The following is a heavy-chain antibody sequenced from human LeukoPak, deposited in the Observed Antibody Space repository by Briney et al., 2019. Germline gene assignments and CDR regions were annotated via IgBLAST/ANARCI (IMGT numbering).Heavy chain of an antibody. CDR3: VTVSSFDY. CDR2: VRNKANSHTT. Sequence: GGSLRLSCAASGFTFSDHYMVWVRQAPGKGLEWVGRVRNKANSHTTEYAASVKDRFTISRDDSKNSLYLQMNSLKTEDTAVYYCVTVSSFDYWGQGTLVTVSS. V-gene: IGHV3-72*01. CDR1: GFTFSDHY. J-gene: IGHJ4*02.